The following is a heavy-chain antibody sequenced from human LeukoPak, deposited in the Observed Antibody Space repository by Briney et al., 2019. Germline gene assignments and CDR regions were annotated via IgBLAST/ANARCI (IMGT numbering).Heavy chain of an antibody. CDR2: IYYTGIT. V-gene: IGHV4-59*11. D-gene: IGHD3-10*01. CDR3: ARVSFHYHSGNYGWYFDS. Sequence: SETLSLTCSVSGGSISGQYWSLIRQPPGKGLEWIGYIYYTGITKYNPSLKSRVTISVDTSKNQFSLRLTSVTAADTTVYYCARVSFHYHSGNYGWYFDSWGQGTLVTVSS. CDR1: GGSISGQY. J-gene: IGHJ4*02.